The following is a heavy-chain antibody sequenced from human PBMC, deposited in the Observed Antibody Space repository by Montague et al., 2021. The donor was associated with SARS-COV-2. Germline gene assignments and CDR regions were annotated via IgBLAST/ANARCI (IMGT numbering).Heavy chain of an antibody. V-gene: IGHV4-61*02. J-gene: IGHJ4*02. CDR2: IFTSGNT. CDR1: DGSITSDNYY. D-gene: IGHD3-16*01. Sequence: TLSLTCTVSDGSITSDNYYWSWIRQPAGKGLEWIGRIFTSGNTDYNPSLTGRVTMSLDTSESQFSLKLNSVTAADTAIYYCVGVRFNAWHYFDYWGPGILVTVSS. CDR3: VGVRFNAWHYFDY.